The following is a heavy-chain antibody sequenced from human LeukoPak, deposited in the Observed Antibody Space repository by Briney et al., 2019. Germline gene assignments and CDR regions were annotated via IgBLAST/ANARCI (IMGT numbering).Heavy chain of an antibody. Sequence: PSGTLSLTCAVSGGSISSSNWWSWVRQPPGKGLEWIGEIYHSGSTNYNPSLKSRVTIPVDKSKNQFSLKLSSVTAAVTAVYYCARQGGYSSSWEPHHYYMDVWGKGTTVTVSS. CDR1: GGSISSSNW. CDR2: IYHSGST. D-gene: IGHD6-13*01. J-gene: IGHJ6*03. V-gene: IGHV4-4*02. CDR3: ARQGGYSSSWEPHHYYMDV.